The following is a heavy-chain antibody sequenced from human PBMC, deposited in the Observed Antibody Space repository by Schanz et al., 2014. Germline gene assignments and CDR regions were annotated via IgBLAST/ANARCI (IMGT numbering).Heavy chain of an antibody. CDR2: ITGASDHI. J-gene: IGHJ4*02. Sequence: EVQLLESGGGLIQPGGSLRLSCAASGFIFGSSVMAWVRQAPGKGLEWVSGITGASDHIDYAESVKGRFTISRDNSKNAGYLQMNSLRSGDAAVYYCTKGRTFGRWGQGTLVTVSS. CDR3: TKGRTFGR. V-gene: IGHV3-23*01. CDR1: GFIFGSSV. D-gene: IGHD3-16*01.